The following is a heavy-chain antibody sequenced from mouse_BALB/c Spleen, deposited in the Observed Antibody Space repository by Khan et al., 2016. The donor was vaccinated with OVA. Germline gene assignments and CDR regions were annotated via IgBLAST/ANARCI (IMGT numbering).Heavy chain of an antibody. J-gene: IGHJ4*01. CDR2: ISYSGST. Sequence: EVQLQESGPGLVKPSQSLSLTCTVTGYSITSDYAWNWIRQFPGNKLERMGFISYSGSTTYNPPLKSRISITRDTCKDQLFLQFKSVTSEDTATYYCASELGRYYALDYWGQGTSVTVSS. D-gene: IGHD4-1*01. CDR1: GYSITSDYA. CDR3: ASELGRYYALDY. V-gene: IGHV3-2*02.